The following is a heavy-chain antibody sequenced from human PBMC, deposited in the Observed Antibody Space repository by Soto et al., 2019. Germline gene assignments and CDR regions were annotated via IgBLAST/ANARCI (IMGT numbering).Heavy chain of an antibody. V-gene: IGHV3-23*01. J-gene: IGHJ6*02. CDR1: GLVFSTYA. CDR3: ARRITMIREVFQTPGGLDV. CDR2: ISATGDRP. D-gene: IGHD3-22*01. Sequence: EVQLLESGGGLVQPGGSLRLSCATSGLVFSTYAMSWVRQAPGKGPEWVSGISATGDRPFYADSVKGRFTISRDNSKNMLFLDMNSLRSEDTAVCYCARRITMIREVFQTPGGLDVWGQGTTVIVSS.